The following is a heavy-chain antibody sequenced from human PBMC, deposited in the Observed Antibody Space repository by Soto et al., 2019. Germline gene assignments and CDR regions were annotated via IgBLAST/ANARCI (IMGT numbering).Heavy chain of an antibody. D-gene: IGHD4-4*01. CDR1: GFTFSSYA. CDR3: AKAHDYSNYADFDY. Sequence: LRLSCAASGFTFSSYAMSWVRQAPGKGLEWVSAISGSGGSTYYADSVKGRFTISRDNSKNTLYLQMNSLRAEDTAVYYCAKAHDYSNYADFDYWGQGTLVTVSS. J-gene: IGHJ4*02. V-gene: IGHV3-23*01. CDR2: ISGSGGST.